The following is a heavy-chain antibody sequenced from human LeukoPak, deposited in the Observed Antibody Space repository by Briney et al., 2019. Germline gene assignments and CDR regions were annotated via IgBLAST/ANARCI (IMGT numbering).Heavy chain of an antibody. Sequence: GGSLRLSCAASGFTFSSYTMNWVRQAPGKGLEWVSSISSSSSYIYYADSVKGRFTISRDNAKNSLYLQMNSLRAEDTAVFYCAKVAKYYYGSETYYFFEHWGQGTPVTASS. D-gene: IGHD3-10*01. CDR3: AKVAKYYYGSETYYFFEH. V-gene: IGHV3-21*01. J-gene: IGHJ4*02. CDR1: GFTFSSYT. CDR2: ISSSSSYI.